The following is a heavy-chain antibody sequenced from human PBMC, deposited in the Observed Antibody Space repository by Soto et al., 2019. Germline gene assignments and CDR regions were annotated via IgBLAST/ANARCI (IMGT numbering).Heavy chain of an antibody. CDR1: GFTFNNFW. D-gene: IGHD4-4*01. CDR3: VRDFLGGRGYREAYSDH. V-gene: IGHV3-7*04. CDR2: INGDGYDK. Sequence: PGGSLRLSCTASGFTFNNFWMSWVRQTPGTGLEWVAIINGDGYDKYYDDSVKGRFTISRDNGQKSLFLQMNSLRAEDTAVYYCVRDFLGGRGYREAYSDHWGQGTLVTVSS. J-gene: IGHJ4*02.